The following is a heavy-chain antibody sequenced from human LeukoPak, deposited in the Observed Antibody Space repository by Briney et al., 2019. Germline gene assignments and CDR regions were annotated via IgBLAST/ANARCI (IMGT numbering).Heavy chain of an antibody. V-gene: IGHV3-11*01. CDR2: ISSSGSTI. J-gene: IGHJ4*02. CDR3: ARGEDEGYCSSTSCYPFDY. Sequence: GGSLRLSCAASGFTFSDYYMSWIRQASGKGLEWVSYISSSGSTIYYADSVKGRFTISRDNAKNSLYLQMNSLRAEDTAVYYCARGEDEGYCSSTSCYPFDYWAREPWSPSPQ. D-gene: IGHD2-2*01. CDR1: GFTFSDYY.